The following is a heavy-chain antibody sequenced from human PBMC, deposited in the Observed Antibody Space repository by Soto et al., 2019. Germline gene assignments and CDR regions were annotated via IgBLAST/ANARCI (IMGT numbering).Heavy chain of an antibody. J-gene: IGHJ6*03. Sequence: GVSLRLSCAASGFTVSSNYMSWVRQAPGKGLEWVSVIYSGGSTYYADSVKGRFTISRHNSKNTLYLQMNSLRAEDTAVYYCTGLYCSSTSCYSFGYMDVWGKGTTVTVSS. CDR2: IYSGGST. D-gene: IGHD2-2*01. CDR3: TGLYCSSTSCYSFGYMDV. V-gene: IGHV3-53*04. CDR1: GFTVSSNY.